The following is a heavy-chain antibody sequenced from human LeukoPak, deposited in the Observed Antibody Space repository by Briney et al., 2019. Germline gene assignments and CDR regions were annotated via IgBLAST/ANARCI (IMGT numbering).Heavy chain of an antibody. D-gene: IGHD2-21*02. J-gene: IGHJ5*02. CDR3: ARVFRGAVTANWFDL. CDR1: GGSINGNY. Sequence: SETLSLTCSVSGGSINGNYWTWIRQPPGKGLEWIGYIYDDGTTKYNPSLESRLTMSIDRSASHFSLTLRSVTAADTAVYYCARVFRGAVTANWFDLWGQGTLVSVSS. CDR2: IYDDGTT. V-gene: IGHV4-59*01.